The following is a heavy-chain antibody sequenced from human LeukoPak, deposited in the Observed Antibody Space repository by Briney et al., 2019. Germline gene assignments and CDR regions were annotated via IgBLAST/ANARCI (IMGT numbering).Heavy chain of an antibody. CDR1: GYTFNRYG. Sequence: ASVKVSCKASGYTFNRYGFSWLRQAPGQGLEWLGWISAYNGNTNYAQKVQDTVTITTDTSTSTAYMELRSLSSDDTAVYLCARTHAYKNCPDDWGQGTLVAVSS. CDR2: ISAYNGNT. V-gene: IGHV1-18*01. D-gene: IGHD5-24*01. CDR3: ARTHAYKNCPDD. J-gene: IGHJ4*02.